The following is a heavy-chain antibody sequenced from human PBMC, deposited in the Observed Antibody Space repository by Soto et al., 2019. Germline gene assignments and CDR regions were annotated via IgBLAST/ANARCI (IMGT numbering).Heavy chain of an antibody. CDR3: ARVNGYSYGYLYYYYGMDV. CDR1: GYTFTSYA. V-gene: IGHV1-3*01. Sequence: ASVKVSCKASGYTFTSYAMHWVRQAPGQRLEWMGWINAGNGNTKYSQKFQGRVTITRNTSVSTAYMELSSLRSEDTAVYYCARVNGYSYGYLYYYYGMDVWGQGTTVTVSS. J-gene: IGHJ6*02. CDR2: INAGNGNT. D-gene: IGHD5-18*01.